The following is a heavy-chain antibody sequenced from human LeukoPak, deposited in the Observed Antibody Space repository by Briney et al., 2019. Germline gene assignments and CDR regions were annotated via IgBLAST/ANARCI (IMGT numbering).Heavy chain of an antibody. CDR2: ISGSGGST. D-gene: IGHD5-12*01. J-gene: IGHJ4*02. Sequence: PGGSLRLSCAASGFTFSSYAMSWVRQAPGKGLEWVSAISGSGGSTYYADSVKGRFTISRDNSKNTLYLQMNNLRAEDTAVYYCAKDSGYSGYDYWNYWGQGTLVTVSS. V-gene: IGHV3-23*01. CDR3: AKDSGYSGYDYWNY. CDR1: GFTFSSYA.